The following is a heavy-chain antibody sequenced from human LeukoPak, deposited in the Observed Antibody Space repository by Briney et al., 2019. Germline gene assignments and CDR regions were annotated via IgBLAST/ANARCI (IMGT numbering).Heavy chain of an antibody. CDR1: GGSISSYY. Sequence: SETLSLTCTVSGGSISSYYWSWIRQPPGKGLEWIGYIYYSGGTNYNPSLKSRVTISVDTSKNQFSLKLSSVTAADTAVYYCARQAPSLSGSYGEGAFDIWGQGTMVTVSS. V-gene: IGHV4-59*08. J-gene: IGHJ3*02. D-gene: IGHD1-26*01. CDR2: IYYSGGT. CDR3: ARQAPSLSGSYGEGAFDI.